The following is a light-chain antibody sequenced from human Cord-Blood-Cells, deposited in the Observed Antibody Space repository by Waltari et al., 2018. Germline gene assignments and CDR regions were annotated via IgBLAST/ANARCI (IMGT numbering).Light chain of an antibody. CDR1: PSVSSY. J-gene: IGKJ5*01. CDR3: QQRSNWPHP. V-gene: IGKV3-11*01. CDR2: DAS. Sequence: DIVLTQSPATLSLSPGESATLSCRASPSVSSYLAWYQQKPGQAPRLLIYDASNRATGIPARFSGSGSGTDFTLTISSLEPEDFAVYYCQQRSNWPHPFGQGTRLEIK.